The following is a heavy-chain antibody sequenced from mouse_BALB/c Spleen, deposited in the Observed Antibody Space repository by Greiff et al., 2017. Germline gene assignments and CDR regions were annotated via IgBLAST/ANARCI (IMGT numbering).Heavy chain of an antibody. V-gene: IGHV2-6-4*01. CDR1: GFSLSRYS. CDR3: ARGLGLRSY. Sequence: VQLVESGPGLVAPSQSLSITCTVSGFSLSRYSVHWVRQPPGKGLEWLGMIWGDGSTDYNSALKSRLSISKDNSKSQVFLKMNSLQTDDTARYYCARGLGLRSYWGQGTLVTVSA. D-gene: IGHD3-1*01. CDR2: IWGDGST. J-gene: IGHJ3*01.